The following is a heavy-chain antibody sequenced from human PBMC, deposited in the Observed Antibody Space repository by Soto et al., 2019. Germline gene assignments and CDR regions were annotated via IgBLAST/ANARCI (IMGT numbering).Heavy chain of an antibody. CDR1: GGSISSGGYY. CDR2: IYYSGST. CDR3: ARSRHWSEGAFDI. V-gene: IGHV4-31*03. D-gene: IGHD2-8*02. J-gene: IGHJ3*02. Sequence: QVQLQESGPGLVKPSQTLSLTCTVSGGSISSGGYYWGWIRQHPGKGLEWIGYIYYSGSTYYNPSLKSRVTISVDTSKNQFSLKLSSVTAADTAVYYCARSRHWSEGAFDIWGQGTMVTVSS.